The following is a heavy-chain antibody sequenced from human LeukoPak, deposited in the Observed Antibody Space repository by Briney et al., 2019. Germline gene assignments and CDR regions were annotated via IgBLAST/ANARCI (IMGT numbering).Heavy chain of an antibody. D-gene: IGHD2-2*01. Sequence: GGSLRLSCAASGFTFSSYWMSWVRQAPGKGLEWVANIKQDGSEKYYVDSVKGRFTISRDNAKNSLYLQMNSLRAEDAAVYYCARHRYCSSTSCYVGYYYYGMDVWGQGTTVTVSS. CDR1: GFTFSSYW. CDR3: ARHRYCSSTSCYVGYYYYGMDV. J-gene: IGHJ6*02. V-gene: IGHV3-7*03. CDR2: IKQDGSEK.